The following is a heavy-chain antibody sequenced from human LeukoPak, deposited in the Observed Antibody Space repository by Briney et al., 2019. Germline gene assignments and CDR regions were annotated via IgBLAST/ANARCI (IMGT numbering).Heavy chain of an antibody. J-gene: IGHJ3*02. CDR2: IYYSGST. CDR3: ARERNTVTTSSAFDI. V-gene: IGHV4-31*03. CDR1: GGSISSGGYY. D-gene: IGHD4-17*01. Sequence: PSQTLSLTCTVSGGSISSGGYYWSWIRQHPGKGLEWIGYIYYSGSTYYNPSLKSRVTISVDTSKNQFSLKLSSVTAADTAVYYCARERNTVTTSSAFDIWGQGTMVTVSS.